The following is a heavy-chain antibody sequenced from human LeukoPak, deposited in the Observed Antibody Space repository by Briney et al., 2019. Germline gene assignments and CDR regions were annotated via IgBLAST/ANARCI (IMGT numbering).Heavy chain of an antibody. J-gene: IGHJ4*02. CDR2: IYYSGSA. CDR1: GGSISSYY. Sequence: SETLSLTCTVSGGSISSYYWSWIRQPPGKGLEWIGYIYYSGSANYNPSLKSRVTISVDTSKNQFSLKLSSVTAEDTAVYYCARELDYPRYFDYWGQGTLVTVSS. D-gene: IGHD3/OR15-3a*01. V-gene: IGHV4-59*01. CDR3: ARELDYPRYFDY.